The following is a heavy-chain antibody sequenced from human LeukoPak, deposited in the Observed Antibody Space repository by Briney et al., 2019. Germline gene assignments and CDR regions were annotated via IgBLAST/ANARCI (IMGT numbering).Heavy chain of an antibody. J-gene: IGHJ4*02. CDR2: ITSSGSNT. Sequence: GGSLRLSCAASGFTFSSYSMSWVRQAPGKGLEWVSAITSSGSNTYFADSVKGRFTISRDNSKNTLYLQMSSLRAEDTAVYLCAKRDTSGSYYFDYWGQGTLVTVSS. CDR1: GFTFSSYS. D-gene: IGHD3-22*01. V-gene: IGHV3-23*01. CDR3: AKRDTSGSYYFDY.